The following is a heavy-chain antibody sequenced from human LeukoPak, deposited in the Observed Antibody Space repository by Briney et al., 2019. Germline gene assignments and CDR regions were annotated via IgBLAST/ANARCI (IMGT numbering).Heavy chain of an antibody. V-gene: IGHV1-69*05. D-gene: IGHD2-15*01. CDR3: ARDHPTTYCSGGSCYSSYYYYYGMDV. J-gene: IGHJ6*02. CDR2: IIPIFGTA. CDR1: GGTFSSYA. Sequence: EASVKVSCTASGGTFSSYAISWVRQAPGQGLEWMGGIIPIFGTANYAQKLQGRVTMTTDTSTSTAYMELRSLRSDDTAVYYCARDHPTTYCSGGSCYSSYYYYYGMDVWGQGTTVTVSS.